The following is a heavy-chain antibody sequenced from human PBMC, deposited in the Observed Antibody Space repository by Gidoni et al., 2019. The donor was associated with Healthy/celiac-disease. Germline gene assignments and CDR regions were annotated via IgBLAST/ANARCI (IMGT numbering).Heavy chain of an antibody. CDR3: AYGDYDPYYFDY. J-gene: IGHJ4*02. CDR2: ISSSVSTI. Sequence: EVQLVESGGGLVQPGGSLRLSCAASGFTFSSYEMNWVRQAPGKGLEWVSYISSSVSTIYYADSVKGRFTISRDNAKNSLYLQMNSLRAEDTAVYYCAYGDYDPYYFDYWGQGTLVTVSS. CDR1: GFTFSSYE. V-gene: IGHV3-48*03. D-gene: IGHD4-17*01.